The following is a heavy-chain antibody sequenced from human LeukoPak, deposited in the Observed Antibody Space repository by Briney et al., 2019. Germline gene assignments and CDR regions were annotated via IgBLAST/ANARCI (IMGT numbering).Heavy chain of an antibody. J-gene: IGHJ4*02. V-gene: IGHV3-23*01. CDR1: GFTFSSYG. D-gene: IGHD2-15*01. CDR3: AKDLGYCSGGSCYGEDY. Sequence: PGGSLRLSCAASGFTFSSYGMSWVRQAPGKGLEWVSAISGSGGSTYYADSVKGRFTISRDNSKNTLYLQMNSLRAEDTAVYYCAKDLGYCSGGSCYGEDYWGRGTLVTVSS. CDR2: ISGSGGST.